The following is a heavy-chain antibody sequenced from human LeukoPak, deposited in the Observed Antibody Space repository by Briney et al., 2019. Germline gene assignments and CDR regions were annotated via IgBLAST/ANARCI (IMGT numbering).Heavy chain of an antibody. J-gene: IGHJ4*02. CDR2: IYYSGRT. V-gene: IGHV4-39*07. CDR3: ARDRHDSSGYYPFDY. D-gene: IGHD3-22*01. CDR1: GGSISSSSYY. Sequence: PSETLSLTCTVSGGSISSSSYYWGWLREPPGKGLEGIGSIYYSGRTYYNPSLKCRVTISVDTSKNQFSLKLSSVTAADTAVYYCARDRHDSSGYYPFDYWGQGTLVTVSS.